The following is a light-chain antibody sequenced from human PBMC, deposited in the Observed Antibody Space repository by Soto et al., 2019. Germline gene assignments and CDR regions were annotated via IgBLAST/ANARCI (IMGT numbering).Light chain of an antibody. CDR3: QQRSNWRWT. J-gene: IGKJ1*01. CDR2: DAS. CDR1: QSVSSY. V-gene: IGKV3-11*01. Sequence: ESVLTQSPATLSLSPGERATLSCRASQSVSSYLAWYQQKPVQAPRLLIYDASNRATGIPARFSGSGSGTDFTLTISSLEPEDFAVYYCQQRSNWRWTFGQGTKVDIK.